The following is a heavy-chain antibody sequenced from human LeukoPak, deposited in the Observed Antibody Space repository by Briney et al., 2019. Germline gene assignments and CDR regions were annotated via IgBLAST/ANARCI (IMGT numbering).Heavy chain of an antibody. V-gene: IGHV1-69*05. CDR1: GYTFTTYG. Sequence: SVKVSCKASGYTFTTYGISWVRQAPGQGLEWMGGIIPIFGTANYAQKFQGRVTITTDESTSTAYMELSSLRSEDTAVYYCARGQHSSFPFDYWSQGTLVIVSS. D-gene: IGHD6-6*01. CDR2: IIPIFGTA. J-gene: IGHJ4*02. CDR3: ARGQHSSFPFDY.